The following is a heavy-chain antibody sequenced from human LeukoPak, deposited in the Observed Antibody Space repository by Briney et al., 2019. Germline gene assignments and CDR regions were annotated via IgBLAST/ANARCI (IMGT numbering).Heavy chain of an antibody. Sequence: WASVKVSCKASGYTFTSYGINWVRQAPGQGLEWMGWISTYNGNTNYAQKLQGRVTMTTDTSTSTAYMELRSLRSDDTAVYYCARDFNYYDSSGYGASAFDIWGQGTMVTVSS. CDR2: ISTYNGNT. CDR1: GYTFTSYG. J-gene: IGHJ3*02. D-gene: IGHD3-22*01. V-gene: IGHV1-18*01. CDR3: ARDFNYYDSSGYGASAFDI.